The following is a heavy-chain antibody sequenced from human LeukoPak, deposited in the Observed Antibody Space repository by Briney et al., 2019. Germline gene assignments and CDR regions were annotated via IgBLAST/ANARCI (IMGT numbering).Heavy chain of an antibody. CDR1: GYSYTSYW. V-gene: IGHV5-51*01. Sequence: GESLKISCKGSGYSYTSYWIGWVRQMPGKGLEWMGIIYPGDSDTRYSPSFQGQVTISADKSIGTAYLQWSSLKASDTAMYYCARQIGDYGSGLDHWGQGTLVTVSS. CDR2: IYPGDSDT. D-gene: IGHD3-10*01. CDR3: ARQIGDYGSGLDH. J-gene: IGHJ4*02.